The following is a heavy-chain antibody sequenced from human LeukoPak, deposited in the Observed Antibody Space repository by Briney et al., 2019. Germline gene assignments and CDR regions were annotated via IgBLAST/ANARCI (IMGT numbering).Heavy chain of an antibody. D-gene: IGHD3-16*01. CDR1: GFPLSSYW. V-gene: IGHV3-7*03. CDR3: ARGGGLDV. CDR2: INHNGNVN. Sequence: PGGSLRLSCAASGFPLSSYWMHWARQAPGKGLEWVASINHNGNVNYYVDSVKGRFTISRDNAKNSLYLQMSNLRAEDTAVYFCARGGGLDVWGQGATVTVSS. J-gene: IGHJ6*02.